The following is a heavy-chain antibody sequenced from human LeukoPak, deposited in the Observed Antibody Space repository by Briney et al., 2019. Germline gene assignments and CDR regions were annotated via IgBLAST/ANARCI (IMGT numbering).Heavy chain of an antibody. Sequence: SVKVSCKASGGTFSSYTINWVRQAPGQGIEWLGRIIPILGIANYTQKFQGRVTITAHKSTSTAYMELSGLRSEDTAVYYCARTADNDFWSGYYDYWGQGTLVTVSS. CDR2: IIPILGIA. V-gene: IGHV1-69*02. CDR1: GGTFSSYT. D-gene: IGHD3-3*01. J-gene: IGHJ4*02. CDR3: ARTADNDFWSGYYDY.